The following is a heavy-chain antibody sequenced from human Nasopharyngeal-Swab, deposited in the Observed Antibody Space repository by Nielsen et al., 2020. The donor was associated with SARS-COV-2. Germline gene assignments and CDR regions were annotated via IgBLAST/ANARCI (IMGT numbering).Heavy chain of an antibody. V-gene: IGHV1-2*06. D-gene: IGHD6-6*01. CDR1: GYTFTSYA. CDR2: INPNSGGT. CDR3: AYSSSFGYFDY. J-gene: IGHJ4*02. Sequence: ASVKVSCKASGYTFTSYAMHWVRQAPGQGLEWMGRINPNSGGTNYAQKFQGRVTVTRDTSISTAYMELSRLRSDDTAVYYCAYSSSFGYFDYWGQGTLVTVSS.